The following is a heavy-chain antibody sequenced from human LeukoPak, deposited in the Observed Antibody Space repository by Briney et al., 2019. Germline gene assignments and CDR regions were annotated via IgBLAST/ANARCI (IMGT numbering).Heavy chain of an antibody. V-gene: IGHV3-48*03. CDR1: GVTFSSYE. D-gene: IGHD3-22*01. CDR2: ISSSGSTI. J-gene: IGHJ6*02. Sequence: PGGSLRLSCAASGVTFSSYEMNWVRQAPGKGQKWVSYISSSGSTIYYADSVKGRFTISRDNAKNSLYLQMNSLRAEDTAVYYCARDSKWRKEVVVIPYYYYYGMDVWGQGTTVTVSS. CDR3: ARDSKWRKEVVVIPYYYYYGMDV.